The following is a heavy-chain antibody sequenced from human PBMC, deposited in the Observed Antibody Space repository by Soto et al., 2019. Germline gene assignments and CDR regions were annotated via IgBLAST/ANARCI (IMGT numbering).Heavy chain of an antibody. CDR1: GGSISSSY. V-gene: IGHV4-59*01. J-gene: IGHJ4*02. CDR2: VYNSGST. Sequence: QVQLQESGPGLVKPSETLSLTCTFSGGSISSSYWTWIRQPPGKELEWIGYVYNSGSTNYNPSLKSRITISVDTSKNQFSLRLSSVTAADTAVYYCARGAREFRYWGQGTLVTVSS. D-gene: IGHD3-10*01. CDR3: ARGAREFRY.